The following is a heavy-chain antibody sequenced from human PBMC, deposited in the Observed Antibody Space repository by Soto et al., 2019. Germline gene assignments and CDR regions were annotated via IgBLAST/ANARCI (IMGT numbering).Heavy chain of an antibody. J-gene: IGHJ4*02. CDR3: AKTRVADSGYYFDH. D-gene: IGHD3-10*01. CDR2: ISGGSSYT. V-gene: IGHV3-11*05. CDR1: GFSFGDSY. Sequence: QVQLVESGGDLVKPGGSLRLSCAASGFSFGDSYMSWIRQSAGKGLEWLSYISGGSSYTKYAESVKGRFTISRDNARRSLFLQVNGLRADDTAIYYCAKTRVADSGYYFDHWGQGTMVTVSS.